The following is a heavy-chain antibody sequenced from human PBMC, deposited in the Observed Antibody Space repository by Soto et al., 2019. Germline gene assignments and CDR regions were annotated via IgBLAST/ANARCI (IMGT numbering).Heavy chain of an antibody. D-gene: IGHD5-12*01. Sequence: NPSETLFLTCTVSGGSISGHSWIWIRQPAGKGLEWIGHIYPSGSTSYNPSLKGRVTMSLDTPNNQFFLNLTYVTTADTAVFYCVRGKSYCVYDFWGPGTLVTVSS. J-gene: IGHJ4*02. V-gene: IGHV4-4*07. CDR2: IYPSGST. CDR1: GGSISGHS. CDR3: VRGKSYCVYDF.